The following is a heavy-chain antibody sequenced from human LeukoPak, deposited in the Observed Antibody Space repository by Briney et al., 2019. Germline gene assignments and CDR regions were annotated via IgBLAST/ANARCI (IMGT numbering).Heavy chain of an antibody. V-gene: IGHV3-23*01. J-gene: IGHJ3*01. D-gene: IGHD4-17*01. CDR1: GFTFSKYA. CDR2: SPSGGANP. Sequence: QAGGSLRLSCAASGFTFSKYALVWVRQAPGKGLEWVSASPSGGANPLYADAVKGRFTISRDNSKNALYLQMNSLRAEDTAVYFCGRDPNGDYVGAFEFWGHGTTVIVSS. CDR3: GRDPNGDYVGAFEF.